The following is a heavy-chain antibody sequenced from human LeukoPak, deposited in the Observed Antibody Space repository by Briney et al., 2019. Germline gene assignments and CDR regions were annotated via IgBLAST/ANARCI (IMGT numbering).Heavy chain of an antibody. J-gene: IGHJ6*03. V-gene: IGHV1-69*05. CDR2: IIPIFGTA. CDR1: GGTFSSYA. D-gene: IGHD5-18*01. Sequence: GASVKVSCKASGGTFSSYAISWVRQAPGQGLEWMGGIIPIFGTANYAQKFQGRVTITTDESTSTAYMELSSLRSEDTAVYYCARDLGYSYGRRRDYYYMDVWGKGTTVTVSS. CDR3: ARDLGYSYGRRRDYYYMDV.